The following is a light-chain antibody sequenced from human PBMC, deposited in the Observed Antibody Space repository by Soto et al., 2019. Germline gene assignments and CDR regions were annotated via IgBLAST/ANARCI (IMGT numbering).Light chain of an antibody. Sequence: DIQMTQSPSTLSASIGDRVTITCRASQSINGRLAWYPQKPGRPPKLLIYDVSFLESGVPSRFSGSGSGTDFNLTISSLRPDDFATFYCQQYKVYPYTFGQGTRLDIQ. CDR2: DVS. CDR3: QQYKVYPYT. J-gene: IGKJ2*01. CDR1: QSINGR. V-gene: IGKV1-5*01.